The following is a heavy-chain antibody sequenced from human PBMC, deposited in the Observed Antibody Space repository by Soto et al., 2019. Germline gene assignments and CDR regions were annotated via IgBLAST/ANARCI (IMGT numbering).Heavy chain of an antibody. D-gene: IGHD3-9*01. Sequence: PGGSLRLSCTASGFTFGDYAMSWFRQAPGKGLEWVGFIRSKAYGGTTEYAASVKGRFTISRDDSKSIAYLQMDSLKTEDTAVYYCTRRDILTGSFDYWGQGTLVTVSS. J-gene: IGHJ4*02. CDR2: IRSKAYGGTT. V-gene: IGHV3-49*03. CDR1: GFTFGDYA. CDR3: TRRDILTGSFDY.